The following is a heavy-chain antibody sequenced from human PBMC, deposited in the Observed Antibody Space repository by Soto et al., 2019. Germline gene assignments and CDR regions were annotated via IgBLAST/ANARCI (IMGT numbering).Heavy chain of an antibody. CDR3: ARATGLLIDYYYYMDV. CDR1: GDSVSSNSAA. D-gene: IGHD5-12*01. J-gene: IGHJ6*03. CDR2: TYYRSKWYN. Sequence: SQTLSLTCAISGDSVSSNSAAWNWIRQSPSRGLEWLGRTYYRSKWYNDYAVSVKSRITINPDTSKNQFSLQLNSVTPEDTAVYYCARATGLLIDYYYYMDVWGKGTTVTVSS. V-gene: IGHV6-1*01.